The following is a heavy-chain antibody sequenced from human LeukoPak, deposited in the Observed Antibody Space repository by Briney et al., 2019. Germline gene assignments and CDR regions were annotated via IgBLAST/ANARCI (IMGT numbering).Heavy chain of an antibody. J-gene: IGHJ4*02. CDR3: ARVGTSRLFDY. D-gene: IGHD6-25*01. CDR1: GGSISSYY. Sequence: SETLSLTCTVSGGSISSYYWSWIRQPAGKGLEWIGRIYASGSTNYNPSLKSRVTISVGTSKNQFSLKLSSVTAADTAVYYCARVGTSRLFDYWGQGTLVTVSS. V-gene: IGHV4-4*07. CDR2: IYASGST.